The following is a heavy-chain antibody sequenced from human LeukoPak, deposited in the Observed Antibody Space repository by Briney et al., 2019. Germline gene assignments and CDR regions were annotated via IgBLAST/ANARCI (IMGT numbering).Heavy chain of an antibody. D-gene: IGHD1-7*01. CDR2: TYYRSKWYN. V-gene: IGHV6-1*01. J-gene: IGHJ6*03. CDR3: AREIGQITGTTGCYMDV. CDR1: GDSVSSSSAA. Sequence: SQTVSLTCAISGDSVSSSSAAWNWIRQSPSRGLEWLGKTYYRSKWYNDYAVSVKSRITINPDTSKNQFSLQLNSVTPEDTAVYYCAREIGQITGTTGCYMDVWGKGTTVTVSS.